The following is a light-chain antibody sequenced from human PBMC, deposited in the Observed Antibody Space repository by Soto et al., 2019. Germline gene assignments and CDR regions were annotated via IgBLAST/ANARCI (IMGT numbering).Light chain of an antibody. CDR2: DAS. CDR3: QRSYGTPT. V-gene: IGKV1-39*01. CDR1: QYISTS. Sequence: DIQMTQSPSSLSASVCDRVPITCRASQYISTSVNWYQQKPGNAPNLLIYDASSLQSGVPSWLVGGGSGKDFTLTIASLRPEDFGTYYCQRSYGTPTLGQGPRLEIK. J-gene: IGKJ5*01.